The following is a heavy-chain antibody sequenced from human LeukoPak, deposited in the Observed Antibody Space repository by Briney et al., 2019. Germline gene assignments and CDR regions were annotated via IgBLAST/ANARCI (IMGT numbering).Heavy chain of an antibody. J-gene: IGHJ4*02. Sequence: ASAKVSCKASGYTFTEYFIYWVRQAPGQGLEWMGRINPSTGDSDFAQKFQDRVSVTRDTSINTAYMELRRLRFDDTAVYYCTRRGDDYWGQGTLVTVSS. CDR3: TRRGDDY. CDR1: GYTFTEYF. D-gene: IGHD2-21*02. CDR2: INPSTGDS. V-gene: IGHV1-2*06.